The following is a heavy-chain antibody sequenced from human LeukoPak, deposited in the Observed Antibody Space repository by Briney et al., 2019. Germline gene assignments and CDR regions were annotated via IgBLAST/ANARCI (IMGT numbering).Heavy chain of an antibody. V-gene: IGHV4-59*08. CDR3: ARGRDLKPYYFDY. CDR2: IYYSGST. Sequence: SETLSLTCTVSGGSIGSYYWSWIRQPPGKGLEWIGYIYYSGSTNYNPSLKSRVTISVDTSKNQFSLKLSSVTAADTAVYYCARGRDLKPYYFDYWGQGTLVTVSS. J-gene: IGHJ4*02. CDR1: GGSIGSYY.